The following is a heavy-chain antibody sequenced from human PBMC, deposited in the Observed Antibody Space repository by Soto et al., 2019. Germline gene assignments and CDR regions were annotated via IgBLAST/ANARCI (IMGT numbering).Heavy chain of an antibody. J-gene: IGHJ4*02. CDR3: AKDRLPTVTTPLDY. CDR2: ISWNSGSI. Sequence: EVQLVESGGGLVQPGRSPRLSCAASGFTFDDYAMHWVRQAPGKGLEWVSGISWNSGSIGYADSVKGRFTISRDNAKNSLYLQMNSLRAEDTALYYCAKDRLPTVTTPLDYWGQGTLVTVSS. CDR1: GFTFDDYA. D-gene: IGHD4-17*01. V-gene: IGHV3-9*01.